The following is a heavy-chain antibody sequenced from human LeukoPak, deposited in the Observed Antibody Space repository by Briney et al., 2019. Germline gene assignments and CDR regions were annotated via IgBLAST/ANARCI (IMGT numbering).Heavy chain of an antibody. CDR1: GGSISSSNYY. J-gene: IGHJ4*02. Sequence: SETLSLTCTVSGGSISSSNYYWSWIRQPPGRELEWIASINYGGTTYYNPSLKSRVTISVDTSKNQFSLKLSSVTAADTAVYYCARGRSPAARAFNYWGQGTLVTVSS. CDR2: INYGGTT. D-gene: IGHD6-6*01. V-gene: IGHV4-39*07. CDR3: ARGRSPAARAFNY.